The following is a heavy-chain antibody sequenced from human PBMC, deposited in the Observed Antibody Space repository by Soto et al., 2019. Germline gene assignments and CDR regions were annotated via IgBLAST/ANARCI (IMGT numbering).Heavy chain of an antibody. Sequence: QVQLQQWGACLLKPSETLSLTCDVHGGSFSGHFWSWIRQSPGKGLEWIGEISHTAATNYNASLESRGTISLDTSKNQFSLRLRSVTAADTAVYYCARETYHYDNDAYKQRSFFDSWGQGTLVTVSS. CDR3: ARETYHYDNDAYKQRSFFDS. CDR2: ISHTAAT. D-gene: IGHD3-16*01. CDR1: GGSFSGHF. J-gene: IGHJ4*02. V-gene: IGHV4-34*02.